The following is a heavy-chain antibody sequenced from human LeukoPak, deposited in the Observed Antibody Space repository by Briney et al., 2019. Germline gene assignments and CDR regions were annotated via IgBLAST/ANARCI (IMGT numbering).Heavy chain of an antibody. V-gene: IGHV4-59*01. J-gene: IGHJ5*02. CDR1: GGSISTYS. D-gene: IGHD6-19*01. CDR2: IYYSGST. Sequence: SETLSLTCTVSGGSISTYSWTWIRQPPGKGLEWIENIYYSGSTNYNPSLKSRVTISIDTSKNQFSLKVSSVTAADTAVYYCARAHSSGWPHMFDPWGQGTLVTVPS. CDR3: ARAHSSGWPHMFDP.